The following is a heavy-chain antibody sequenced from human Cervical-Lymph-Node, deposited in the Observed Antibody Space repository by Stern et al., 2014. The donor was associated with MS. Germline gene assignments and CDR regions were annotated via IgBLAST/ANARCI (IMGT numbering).Heavy chain of an antibody. D-gene: IGHD3-16*01. CDR1: GGTFSSYA. Sequence: QVQLVQSGAEVKKPGSSVKVSCKASGGTFSSYAINWVRQAPGQGPEWMGGIIPIFGTANYAQKFQGRVTITAAESTSTAYMELSNLRSEDTAVYYCARDSRHYDASYYFDSWGQGTLVTVSS. J-gene: IGHJ4*02. CDR3: ARDSRHYDASYYFDS. V-gene: IGHV1-69*01. CDR2: IIPIFGTA.